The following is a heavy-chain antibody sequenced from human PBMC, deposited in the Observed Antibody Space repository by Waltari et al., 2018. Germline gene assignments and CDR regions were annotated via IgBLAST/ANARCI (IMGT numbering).Heavy chain of an antibody. CDR3: ATHSSSRIVAAGRG. V-gene: IGHV3-7*01. CDR2: IKQDGSEK. D-gene: IGHD6-13*01. J-gene: IGHJ4*02. CDR1: GGSISSSSYY. Sequence: LQLQESGPGLVKPSETLSLTCTVSGGSISSSSYYWGWIRQPPGKGLEWVANIKQDGSEKYYVYSVGGRFSISRDNAKNSLYLQMNSLRAEDTAVYYCATHSSSRIVAAGRGWGQGTLVTVSS.